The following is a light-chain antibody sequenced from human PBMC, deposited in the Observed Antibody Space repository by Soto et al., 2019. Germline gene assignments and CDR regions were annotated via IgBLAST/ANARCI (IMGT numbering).Light chain of an antibody. CDR1: QSVTSSS. V-gene: IGKV3-20*01. CDR2: GAS. Sequence: EIVLTQSPGTLSLSPGERATLFCRASQSVTSSSIAWHQQKPGQAPRLLIYGASSRATGIPDRFSASGSGTDFTLTISRLESEDSATYYCQQYYSYPPATFGQGTKVEIK. CDR3: QQYYSYPPAT. J-gene: IGKJ1*01.